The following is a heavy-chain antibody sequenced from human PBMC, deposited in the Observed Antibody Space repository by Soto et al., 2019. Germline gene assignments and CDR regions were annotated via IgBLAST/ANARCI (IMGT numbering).Heavy chain of an antibody. D-gene: IGHD2-15*01. CDR2: IYHSGNT. Sequence: QVQLQESGPGLVKPSQTLSLTCTVSGDSISSDGYYWSWIRQHPGKGLEWIGYIYHSGNTYYNQSLKSRVTISADTSKNQVSLKVSSVTAADTAVYYCAREAAVEGMDVWGQGTTVTVS. CDR1: GDSISSDGYY. CDR3: AREAAVEGMDV. J-gene: IGHJ6*02. V-gene: IGHV4-31*03.